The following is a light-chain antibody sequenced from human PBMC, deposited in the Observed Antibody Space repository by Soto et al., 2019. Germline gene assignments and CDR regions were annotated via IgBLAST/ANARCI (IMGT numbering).Light chain of an antibody. Sequence: IVLMQSPDTLSLSPGERATLSCRSSRSLSSDYLAWYQQKPGQAPRLLFYHASRRATGIPARFSGTGSGTEFTLTISSLQSEDFALYYCQQYNDWPLTFGQGTKVDIK. CDR1: RSLSSD. V-gene: IGKV3-15*01. J-gene: IGKJ1*01. CDR2: HAS. CDR3: QQYNDWPLT.